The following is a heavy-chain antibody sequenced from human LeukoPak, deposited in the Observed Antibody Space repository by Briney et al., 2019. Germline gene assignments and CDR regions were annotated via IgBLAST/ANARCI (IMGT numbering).Heavy chain of an antibody. V-gene: IGHV3-48*04. J-gene: IGHJ4*02. CDR1: GYTFSDYT. CDR3: TRDLEY. Sequence: PGVSLRLSCGASGYTFSDYTMNWVRQAPGKGPEWISYISSGGSVMHYADSVKGRFTISRDNVENSLYLQMNSLRVEDTAVYYCTRDLEYWGQGVLVTVSS. CDR2: ISSGGSVM.